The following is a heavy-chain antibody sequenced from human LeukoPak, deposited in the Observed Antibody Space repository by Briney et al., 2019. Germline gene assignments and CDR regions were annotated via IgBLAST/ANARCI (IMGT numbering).Heavy chain of an antibody. CDR2: IKQDGSEK. J-gene: IGHJ4*02. V-gene: IGHV3-7*01. CDR3: ARETDQGYSSGWYY. D-gene: IGHD6-19*01. CDR1: GFTFSSYW. Sequence: GGSLRLSCAASGFTFSSYWMSWVRQAPGKGLEWEANIKQDGSEKYYVDSVKGRFTISRDNAKNSLYLQMNSLRAEDTAVYYCARETDQGYSSGWYYRGQGTLVTVSS.